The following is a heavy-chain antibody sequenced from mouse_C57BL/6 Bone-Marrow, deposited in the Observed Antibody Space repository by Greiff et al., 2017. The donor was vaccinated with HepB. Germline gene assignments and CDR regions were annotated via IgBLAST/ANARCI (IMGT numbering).Heavy chain of an antibody. CDR1: GYTFTSYW. CDR2: IDPSDSYT. J-gene: IGHJ2*01. CDR3: ARGRIYYYFDY. V-gene: IGHV1-50*01. D-gene: IGHD1-1*01. Sequence: QVQLQQPGAELVKPGASVKLSCKASGYTFTSYWMQWVNQRPGQGLEWIGEIDPSDSYTNYNQKFKGKATLTVDTSSSTAYMQLSSLTSEDSAVYYCARGRIYYYFDYWGQGTTLTVSS.